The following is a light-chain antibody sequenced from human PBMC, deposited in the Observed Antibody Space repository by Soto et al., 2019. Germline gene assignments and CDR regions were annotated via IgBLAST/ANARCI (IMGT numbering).Light chain of an antibody. Sequence: EIVLTQSPATLSLSPGERATLSCRASQSVSSYLAWYQQKPGQAPRLHIYDASNRATGIPARFSGSGSGTDFTLTISSLEPEDVAVYYCQQRSKWLSLTFGGGTKVEIK. CDR1: QSVSSY. J-gene: IGKJ4*01. CDR2: DAS. V-gene: IGKV3-11*01. CDR3: QQRSKWLSLT.